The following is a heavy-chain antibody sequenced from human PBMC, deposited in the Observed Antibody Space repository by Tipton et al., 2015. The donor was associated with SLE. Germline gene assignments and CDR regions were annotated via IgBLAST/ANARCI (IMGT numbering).Heavy chain of an antibody. CDR3: ARSPDFGVPGAFDI. CDR2: IYHSGSP. CDR1: GGSISSSNW. J-gene: IGHJ3*02. V-gene: IGHV4-4*02. Sequence: TLSLTCAVSGGSISSSNWWSWVRQPPGKGLEWIGEIYHSGSPNSNPSLKSRVTISVDKSKNQFSLKLSSVTAADTAVYYCARSPDFGVPGAFDIWGQGTMVTVS. D-gene: IGHD3-3*01.